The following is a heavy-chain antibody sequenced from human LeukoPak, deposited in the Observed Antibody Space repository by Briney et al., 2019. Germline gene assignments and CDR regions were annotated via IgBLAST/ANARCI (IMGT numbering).Heavy chain of an antibody. D-gene: IGHD3-22*01. CDR3: ASQDYYDSSGYYFD. Sequence: GGSLRLSCAVSGFTFSSYAMSWVRQAPGNGLEWVSAISGSGGSTYYADSVKGRFTISRDNSKNTLYLQMNSLRAEDTAVYYCASQDYYDSSGYYFDWGQGTLVTVSS. V-gene: IGHV3-23*01. J-gene: IGHJ4*02. CDR2: ISGSGGST. CDR1: GFTFSSYA.